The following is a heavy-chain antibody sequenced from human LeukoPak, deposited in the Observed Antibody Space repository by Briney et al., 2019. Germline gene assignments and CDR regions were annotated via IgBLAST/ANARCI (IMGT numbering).Heavy chain of an antibody. J-gene: IGHJ6*02. CDR3: ATAVRAYYYYGMDV. D-gene: IGHD2-15*01. CDR2: ISYSGTP. CDR1: GGSISSGDYY. V-gene: IGHV4-61*08. Sequence: SQTLSLTCTVSGGSISSGDYYWSWIRQPPGKGLEWIGYISYSGTPTYNPSLSSRVTILVDTSKNQFSLELSSVTAADTAVYYCATAVRAYYYYGMDVWGQGTTVTVSS.